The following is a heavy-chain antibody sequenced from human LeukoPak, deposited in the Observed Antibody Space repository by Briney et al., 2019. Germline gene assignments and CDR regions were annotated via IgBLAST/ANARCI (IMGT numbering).Heavy chain of an antibody. Sequence: SETLSLTCAVYGGSFSGYYWSWIRQPPGKGLEWIGEINHSGSTNYNPSLKSRVTISVDTSKNQFSLKLSSVTAADTAVYYCARDGGSGWFFRYWGQGTLVTVSS. J-gene: IGHJ4*02. D-gene: IGHD6-19*01. CDR2: INHSGST. CDR3: ARDGGSGWFFRY. CDR1: GGSFSGYY. V-gene: IGHV4-34*01.